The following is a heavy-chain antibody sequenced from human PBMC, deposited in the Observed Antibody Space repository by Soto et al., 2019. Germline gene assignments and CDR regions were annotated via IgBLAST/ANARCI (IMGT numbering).Heavy chain of an antibody. Sequence: GGSLRLSCAASGFTFSSYGMHWVRQAPGKGLEWVAVISYDGSNKYYADSVKGRFTISRDNSKNTLYLQMNSLRAEDTAVYYCAKEGKRITMVRGVISDAFDIWGQGTMVTVSS. CDR3: AKEGKRITMVRGVISDAFDI. CDR1: GFTFSSYG. V-gene: IGHV3-30*18. D-gene: IGHD3-10*01. CDR2: ISYDGSNK. J-gene: IGHJ3*02.